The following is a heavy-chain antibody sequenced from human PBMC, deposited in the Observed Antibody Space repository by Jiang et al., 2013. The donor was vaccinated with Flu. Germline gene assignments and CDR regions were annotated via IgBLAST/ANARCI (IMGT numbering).Heavy chain of an antibody. CDR3: AREGEAAAEVDY. Sequence: VQLLESGGGVVQPGRSLRLSCAASGFTFSSYAMHWVRQAPGKGLEWVAVISYDGSNKYYADSVKGRFTISRDNSKNTLYLQMNSLRAEDTAVYYCAREGEAAAEVDYVGPREPWSPSPQ. CDR2: ISYDGSNK. V-gene: IGHV3-30*01. CDR1: GFTFSSYA. J-gene: IGHJ4*01. D-gene: IGHD6-13*01.